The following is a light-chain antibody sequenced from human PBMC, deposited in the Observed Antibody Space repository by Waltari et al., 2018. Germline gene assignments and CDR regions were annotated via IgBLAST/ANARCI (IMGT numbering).Light chain of an antibody. CDR2: DKN. CDR1: GLRSYY. CDR3: HSRDASGVGGS. Sequence: SSELTQDPAVSVAMGQTVTITCQGNGLRSYYASWYQQRPGQAPSLIMYDKNNRPSGVADRCAGSNSDNTASLTITGAQAEDEAAYYCHSRDASGVGGSFGGGTKLTVL. V-gene: IGLV3-19*01. J-gene: IGLJ2*01.